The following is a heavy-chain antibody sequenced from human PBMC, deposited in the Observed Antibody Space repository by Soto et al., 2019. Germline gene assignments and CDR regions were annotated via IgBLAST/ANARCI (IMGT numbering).Heavy chain of an antibody. J-gene: IGHJ4*02. Sequence: EVQLVESGGGLVQPGGSLRLSCAASGFTISSNYMSWVRQAPGKGLEWVSVTYSGGNTYYADSVKGRFTISRDNSKNTLYLQMNSLRAEDTAVYYCATLTKYDILTGYYPCWGQGTLVTVSS. CDR3: ATLTKYDILTGYYPC. V-gene: IGHV3-66*01. CDR2: TYSGGNT. D-gene: IGHD3-9*01. CDR1: GFTISSNY.